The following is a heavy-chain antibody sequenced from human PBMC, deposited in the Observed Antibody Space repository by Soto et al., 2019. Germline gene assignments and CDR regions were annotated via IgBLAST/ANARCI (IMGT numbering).Heavy chain of an antibody. D-gene: IGHD2-8*01. J-gene: IGHJ4*02. V-gene: IGHV4-59*01. CDR1: GGSISSYY. Sequence: LSLTCTVSGGSISSYYWSWIRQPPGKGLEWIGYIYYSGSTNYNPSLKSRVTISVDTSKNQFSLKLSSVTAADTAVYYCARRRMSTNVFDYWGQGTLVTVSS. CDR3: ARRRMSTNVFDY. CDR2: IYYSGST.